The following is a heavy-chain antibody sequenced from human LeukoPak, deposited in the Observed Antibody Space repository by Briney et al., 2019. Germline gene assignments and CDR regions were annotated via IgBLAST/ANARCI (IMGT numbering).Heavy chain of an antibody. V-gene: IGHV4-30-4*01. D-gene: IGHD2-15*01. CDR3: ARDYRGSLVVAAYGSFDY. J-gene: IGHJ4*02. CDR2: IYYSGST. CDR1: GGSISSGDYY. Sequence: SQTLSLTCTVSGGSISSGDYYWSWIRQPPGKGLEWIGYIYYSGSTYYNPSLKSRVTISVDTSKNQFSLKLSSVTAADTAVYYCARDYRGSLVVAAYGSFDYWGQGTLVTVSS.